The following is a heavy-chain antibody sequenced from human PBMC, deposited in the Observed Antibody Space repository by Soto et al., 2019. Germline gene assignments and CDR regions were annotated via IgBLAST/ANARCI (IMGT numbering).Heavy chain of an antibody. CDR2: ISAYNGNT. CDR3: ARDSVVVAWFDP. J-gene: IGHJ5*02. V-gene: IGHV1-18*01. CDR1: GYTLTGYG. D-gene: IGHD2-15*01. Sequence: ASVKVSCQASGYTLTGYGISWVRQAPGQGLEWMGWISAYNGNTNYAQKLQGRVTMTTDTSTSTAYMELRSLRSDDTAVYYCARDSVVVAWFDPWGQGTLVTVSS.